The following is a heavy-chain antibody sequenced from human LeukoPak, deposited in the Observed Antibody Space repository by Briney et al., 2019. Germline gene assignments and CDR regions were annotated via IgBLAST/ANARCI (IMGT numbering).Heavy chain of an antibody. CDR2: MNPNSGNT. CDR1: GYTFTSYD. Sequence: ASVKVSCMASGYTFTSYDINWVRQATGQGLEWMGWMNPNSGNTGYAQKFQGRVTMTRNTSISTAYMELSSLRSEDTAVYYCARGITMVRGVIITPIYYYYGMDVWGQGTTVTVSS. D-gene: IGHD3-10*01. CDR3: ARGITMVRGVIITPIYYYYGMDV. J-gene: IGHJ6*02. V-gene: IGHV1-8*01.